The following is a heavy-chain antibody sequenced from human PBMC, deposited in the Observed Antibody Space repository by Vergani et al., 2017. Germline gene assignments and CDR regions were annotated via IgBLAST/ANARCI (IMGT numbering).Heavy chain of an antibody. Sequence: QMQLVQSGPEVKKPGTSVNVPCKASGFTFTSSAMQGVRQARGQRLECIGWIVVGSGNTNYAQKFQERVTITRDMSTSTAYMELSSLRCEDTAVYYCAAVSDGGIAAACNDWGQGTLVTVSS. V-gene: IGHV1-58*02. CDR3: AAVSDGGIAAACND. J-gene: IGHJ4*02. CDR2: IVVGSGNT. CDR1: GFTFTSSA. D-gene: IGHD6-13*01.